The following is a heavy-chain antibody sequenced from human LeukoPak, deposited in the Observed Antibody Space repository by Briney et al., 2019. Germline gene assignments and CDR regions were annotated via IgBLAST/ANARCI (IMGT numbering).Heavy chain of an antibody. Sequence: GESLKISCKGSGYSFTSYWIGWVRQMPGKGLEWMGIIYPGDSDTRYSPSFQGQVTISADKSISTAYLQWSSLKASDTAMYYCARHLERGYDILTGYYGGYWSQGTLVTVSS. D-gene: IGHD3-9*01. CDR3: ARHLERGYDILTGYYGGY. CDR2: IYPGDSDT. CDR1: GYSFTSYW. J-gene: IGHJ4*02. V-gene: IGHV5-51*01.